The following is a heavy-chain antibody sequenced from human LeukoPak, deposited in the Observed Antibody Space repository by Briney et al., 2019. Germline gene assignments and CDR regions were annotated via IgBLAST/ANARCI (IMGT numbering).Heavy chain of an antibody. V-gene: IGHV1-18*01. J-gene: IGHJ3*02. CDR3: AREPYDYVWGSPGDAFDI. D-gene: IGHD3-16*01. CDR2: INPNSGGT. Sequence: ASVKVSCKASGYTFTSYDINWVRQATGQGLEWMGWINPNSGGTNYAQKLQGRVTMTTDTSTSTAYMEQRSLRSDDTAVYYCAREPYDYVWGSPGDAFDIWGQGTMVTVSS. CDR1: GYTFTSYD.